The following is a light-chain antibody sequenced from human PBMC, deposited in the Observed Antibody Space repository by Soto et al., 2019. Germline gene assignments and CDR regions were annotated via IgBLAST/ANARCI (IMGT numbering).Light chain of an antibody. CDR2: EVS. J-gene: IGLJ1*01. CDR1: SSDVGGYNY. V-gene: IGLV2-14*01. Sequence: QSALTQPASVSGSPGQSITISCTGTSSDVGGYNYVSWYQQHPGKAPKLMIYEVSNRPSGVSNRFSGSKSGNTASLTISGLHAEDEADYYCSSYTSSSPYVFGTRTKLTVL. CDR3: SSYTSSSPYV.